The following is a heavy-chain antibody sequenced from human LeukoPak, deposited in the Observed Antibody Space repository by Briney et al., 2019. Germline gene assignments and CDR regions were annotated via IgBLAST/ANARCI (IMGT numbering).Heavy chain of an antibody. CDR3: ARSFPQRAFDI. CDR1: GGSISSGDYY. CDR2: IYYSGST. J-gene: IGHJ3*02. D-gene: IGHD3-16*02. Sequence: TLSLTCTVSGGSISSGDYYWSWIRQPPGKGLEWIGYIYYSGSTYYNPSLKSRVTISVDTSKNQFSLKLSSVTAADTAVYYCARSFPQRAFDIWGQGTMVTVSS. V-gene: IGHV4-30-4*08.